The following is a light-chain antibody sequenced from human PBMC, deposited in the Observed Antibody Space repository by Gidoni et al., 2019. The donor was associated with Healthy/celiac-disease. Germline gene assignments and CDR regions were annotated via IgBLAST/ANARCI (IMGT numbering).Light chain of an antibody. Sequence: DIQMTQSPSPLSASVGDRVTITCQARKDISNYLNWYQQKPGKAPKLLIYDASNFETGVPSRFSGSGSGTDFTFTISSLQPEDIETYYCQQYDNLALTFGGGTKVEIK. V-gene: IGKV1-33*01. J-gene: IGKJ4*01. CDR3: QQYDNLALT. CDR2: DAS. CDR1: KDISNY.